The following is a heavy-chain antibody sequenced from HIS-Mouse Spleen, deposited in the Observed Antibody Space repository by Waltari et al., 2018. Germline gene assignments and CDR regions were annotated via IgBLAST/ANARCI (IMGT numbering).Heavy chain of an antibody. CDR1: GGSISSSSYY. CDR3: ARGAGYFDY. J-gene: IGHJ4*02. V-gene: IGHV4-39*07. Sequence: QLQLQESGPGLVKPSETLSLTCTVSGGSISSSSYYWGWIRQPPGKGLEWIGRNYYSGSTHYHTSLKSRVTISVDTSKNQCSLKLSSVTAADTAVYYCARGAGYFDYWGQGTLVTVSS. CDR2: NYYSGST.